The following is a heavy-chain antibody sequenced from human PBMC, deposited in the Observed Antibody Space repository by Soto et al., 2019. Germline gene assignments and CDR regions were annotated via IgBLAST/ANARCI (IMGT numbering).Heavy chain of an antibody. CDR2: IIPIFGTA. CDR1: GGTFSSYA. CDR3: ARVVASITGTLNYYYYGMDV. V-gene: IGHV1-69*01. J-gene: IGHJ6*02. Sequence: QVQLVQSGAEVKKPGSSVKVSCKASGGTFSSYAISWVRQAPGQGLEWMGGIIPIFGTANYAQKFQGRVTITADESTSTAYMELSSLRSEDTAVYYSARVVASITGTLNYYYYGMDVWGQGTTVTVSS. D-gene: IGHD1-20*01.